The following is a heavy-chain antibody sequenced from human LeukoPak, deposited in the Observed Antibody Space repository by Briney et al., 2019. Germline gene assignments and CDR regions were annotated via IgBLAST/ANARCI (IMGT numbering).Heavy chain of an antibody. D-gene: IGHD3-22*01. CDR2: SYDSGNA. Sequence: SETLSLTCTVPGGSLRSCYWSWIRQPPGKGLEWGGHSYDSGNANYTPPLKSRVTISVDTPKTQCSLKLSSVTAADTAVYYCARHRAYDSSGYKRWFDPWGQGTLVTVSS. V-gene: IGHV4-59*08. CDR3: ARHRAYDSSGYKRWFDP. J-gene: IGHJ5*02. CDR1: GGSLRSCY.